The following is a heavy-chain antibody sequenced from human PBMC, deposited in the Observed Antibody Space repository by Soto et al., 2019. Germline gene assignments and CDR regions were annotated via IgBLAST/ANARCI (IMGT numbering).Heavy chain of an antibody. V-gene: IGHV4-59*01. D-gene: IGHD1-26*01. CDR1: GGSISSYY. CDR3: ASSGGDYYYMDV. CDR2: IYYSGST. J-gene: IGHJ6*03. Sequence: PSETLSLTCTVSGGSISSYYWSWIRQPPGKGLEWIGYIYYSGSTNYNPSLKSRVTISVDTSKNQFSLKLSSVTAADTAVYYCASSGGDYYYMDVWGKGTTVTVSS.